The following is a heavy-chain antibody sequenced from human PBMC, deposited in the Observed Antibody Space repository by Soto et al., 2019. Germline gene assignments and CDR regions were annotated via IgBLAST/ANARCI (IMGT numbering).Heavy chain of an antibody. D-gene: IGHD3-9*01. Sequence: SVKVSCEASGYTFTYCSLHWLQQAPGQGLERMRWITLYNGNTNYAKKFQGRVTITRDMSLRTAYIELSSLRSEDTAVYYCANVLRYVDWPPPYWGQGTLVTVPQ. J-gene: IGHJ4*02. CDR2: ITLYNGNT. CDR1: GYTFTYCS. V-gene: IGHV1-45*02. CDR3: ANVLRYVDWPPPY.